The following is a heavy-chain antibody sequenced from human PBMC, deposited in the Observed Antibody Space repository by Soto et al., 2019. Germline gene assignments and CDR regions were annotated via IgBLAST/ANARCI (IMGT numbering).Heavy chain of an antibody. CDR2: INHSGST. D-gene: IGHD3-10*01. CDR1: GGSFSGYY. V-gene: IGHV4-34*01. CDR3: ASLTRIHMVRGVLYHYYYGMDV. J-gene: IGHJ6*02. Sequence: SETLSLTCAVYGGSFSGYYWSWIRQPPGKGLEWIGEINHSGSTNYNPSLKSRVTISVDTSKNQFSLKLSSVTAADTAVYYCASLTRIHMVRGVLYHYYYGMDVWGQGTTVTVSS.